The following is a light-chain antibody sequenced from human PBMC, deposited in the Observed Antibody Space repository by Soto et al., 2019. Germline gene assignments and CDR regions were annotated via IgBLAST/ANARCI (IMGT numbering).Light chain of an antibody. Sequence: EIVLTQSPGTLSLSPVERATLSCRASQSVASNYLAWYQQKPGQTPRLLIYGASSRATDIPDRFSGSGSGTDFTLTISSLEPEDFAVYYCQQYGISPPYTFGQGTKLEIK. CDR3: QQYGISPPYT. CDR1: QSVASNY. CDR2: GAS. J-gene: IGKJ2*01. V-gene: IGKV3-20*01.